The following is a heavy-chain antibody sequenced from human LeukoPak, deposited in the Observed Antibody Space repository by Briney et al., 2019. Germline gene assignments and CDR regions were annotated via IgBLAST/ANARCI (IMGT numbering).Heavy chain of an antibody. CDR1: GGSISSSSYY. CDR3: ATATTYYYDSSGYYYPLNAFDI. V-gene: IGHV4-39*01. Sequence: SETLSLTCTVSGGSISSSSYYWGWIRQPPGKGLEWIGSIYYSGSTYYNPSLKSRVTISVDTSKNQFSLKLSSVTAADTAVYYCATATTYYYDSSGYYYPLNAFDIWGQGTMVTVSS. CDR2: IYYSGST. J-gene: IGHJ3*02. D-gene: IGHD3-22*01.